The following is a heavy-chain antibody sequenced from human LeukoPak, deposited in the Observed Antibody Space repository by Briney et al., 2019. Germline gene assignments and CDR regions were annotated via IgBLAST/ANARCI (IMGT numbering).Heavy chain of an antibody. CDR2: ISSSSSYI. V-gene: IGHV3-21*01. D-gene: IGHD3-22*01. CDR3: ARSEGDYDSFFDY. CDR1: GFTFSSYS. J-gene: IGHJ4*02. Sequence: GGSLRLSCAASGFTFSSYSMNWVRQAPGKGLEWVSSISSSSSYIYYADSVKGRFTISRDNAKNSLYLQMNSLRAEDTAVYYCARSEGDYDSFFDYWGQGTLVTVSS.